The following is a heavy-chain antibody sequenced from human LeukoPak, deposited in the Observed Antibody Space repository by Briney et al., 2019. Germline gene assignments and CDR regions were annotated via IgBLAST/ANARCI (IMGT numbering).Heavy chain of an antibody. J-gene: IGHJ4*02. CDR1: GFTFSGSA. V-gene: IGHV3-73*01. Sequence: PGGSLRLSCAASGFTFSGSAMHWVRQASGKGLEWVGRIRSKANSYATAYAASVKGRFTISRDDSKNTAYLQMNSLKTEDTAVYYCTISIAVAGPLDYWGQGTLVTVSS. CDR3: TISIAVAGPLDY. D-gene: IGHD6-19*01. CDR2: IRSKANSYAT.